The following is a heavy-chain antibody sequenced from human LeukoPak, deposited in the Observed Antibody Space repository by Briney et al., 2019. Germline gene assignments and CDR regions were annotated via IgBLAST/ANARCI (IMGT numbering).Heavy chain of an antibody. CDR1: GYTFTSYA. D-gene: IGHD6-6*01. Sequence: GASVKVSCKASGYTFTSYAMNWVRQAPGQGLEWMGWINPNSGGTNYAQKFQGRVTMTRDTSISTAYMELSRLRSDDTAVYYCARGLAVYSSSPGFYYFDYWGQGTLVTVSS. V-gene: IGHV1-2*02. J-gene: IGHJ4*02. CDR2: INPNSGGT. CDR3: ARGLAVYSSSPGFYYFDY.